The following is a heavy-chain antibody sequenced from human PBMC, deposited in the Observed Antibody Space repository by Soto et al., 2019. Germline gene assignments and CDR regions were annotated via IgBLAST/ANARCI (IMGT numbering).Heavy chain of an antibody. CDR3: ARATMVRVWDYYYGMDV. J-gene: IGHJ6*02. CDR2: IWYDGSNK. D-gene: IGHD3-10*01. Sequence: QVQLVESGGGVVQPGRSLRLSCAASGFTFSSYGMHWVRQAPGKGLEWVAVIWYDGSNKYYADSVKGRFTISRDNSKNTLYLQMNGLRAEDTAVYYCARATMVRVWDYYYGMDVWGQGTTVTVSS. V-gene: IGHV3-33*01. CDR1: GFTFSSYG.